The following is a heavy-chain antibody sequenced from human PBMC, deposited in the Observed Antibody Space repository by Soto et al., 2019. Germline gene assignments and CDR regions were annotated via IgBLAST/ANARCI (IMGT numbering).Heavy chain of an antibody. J-gene: IGHJ6*02. Sequence: GGSLRLSCAASGFTFDDYAMHWVRQAPGKGLEWVSGISWNSGSIGYADSVKGRFTISRDNAKSSLYLQMNSLRAEDTALYYCAKGARYYYGMDVWGQGTTVTVSS. CDR1: GFTFDDYA. CDR2: ISWNSGSI. V-gene: IGHV3-9*01. CDR3: AKGARYYYGMDV.